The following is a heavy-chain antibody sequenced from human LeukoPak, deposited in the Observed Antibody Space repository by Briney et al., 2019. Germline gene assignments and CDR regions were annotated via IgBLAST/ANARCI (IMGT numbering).Heavy chain of an antibody. V-gene: IGHV4-39*02. J-gene: IGHJ6*03. CDR1: GGSISSSSYY. Sequence: SETLSLTCTVSGGSISSSSYYWGWIRQPPGKGLEWIGSIYYSGSTYYNPSLKSRVTISVDTSKNQFSLKLSSVTAADTAVYYCARDAPGFAMDVWGKGTTVTVSS. D-gene: IGHD3-16*01. CDR2: IYYSGST. CDR3: ARDAPGFAMDV.